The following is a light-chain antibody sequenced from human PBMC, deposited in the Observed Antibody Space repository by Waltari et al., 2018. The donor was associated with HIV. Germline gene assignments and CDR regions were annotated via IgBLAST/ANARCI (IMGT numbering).Light chain of an antibody. CDR1: SPHIGNNY. J-gene: IGLJ3*02. Sequence: QSVLTQPPSVSAAPGQTVTISCSGSSPHIGNNYVSWYQQRPGTAPKLLIYDNNLRPSGIPDRFAGSKAGTSATLGITGLQTGDEADYYCGTWDSSLSAGVFGGGTKLTVL. CDR3: GTWDSSLSAGV. V-gene: IGLV1-51*01. CDR2: DNN.